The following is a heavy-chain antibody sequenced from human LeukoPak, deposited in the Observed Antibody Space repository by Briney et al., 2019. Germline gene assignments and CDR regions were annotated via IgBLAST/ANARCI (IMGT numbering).Heavy chain of an antibody. CDR1: GYTFTSYD. J-gene: IGHJ4*02. CDR3: AREAGNYGDYDYDY. CDR2: MNPNSGNT. D-gene: IGHD4-17*01. V-gene: IGHV1-8*01. Sequence: ASVKVSCKASGYTFTSYDINWVRQATGQGLEWMGWMNPNSGNTGYAQKFQGRVTMTRNTSISTAYMELSSLRSEDTAVYYCAREAGNYGDYDYDYWGQGTLVTVSS.